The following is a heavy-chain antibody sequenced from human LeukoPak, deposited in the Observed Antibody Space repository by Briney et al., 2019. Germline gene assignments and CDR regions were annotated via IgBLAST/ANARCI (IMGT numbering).Heavy chain of an antibody. V-gene: IGHV1-69*01. CDR1: GGTFSSYA. CDR2: IIPIFGTA. Sequence: GSSVKVSCKASGGTFSSYAISWVRQAPGQGLEWMGGIIPIFGTANYAQKFQGRVTITADESTSTAYMELGSLRSEDTAVYYCARDALHSRPFDYWGQGTLVTVPS. CDR3: ARDALHSRPFDY. J-gene: IGHJ4*02.